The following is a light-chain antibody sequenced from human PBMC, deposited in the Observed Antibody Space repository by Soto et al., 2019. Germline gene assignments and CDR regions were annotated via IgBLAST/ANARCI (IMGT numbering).Light chain of an antibody. CDR1: QSISSW. Sequence: DIQMTQSPSTLSASVGDRVTITCRASQSISSWLAWYQQKPGKAPNLLIYKASLLVSGVLSRFSGSGAETEFTLTISSLEPEDFATYSCKQYDGNSMYSFGQWTTLEIK. CDR3: KQYDGNSMYS. V-gene: IGKV1-5*03. CDR2: KAS. J-gene: IGKJ2*03.